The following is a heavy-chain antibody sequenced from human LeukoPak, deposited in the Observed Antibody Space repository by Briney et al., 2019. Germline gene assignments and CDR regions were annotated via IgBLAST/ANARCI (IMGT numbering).Heavy chain of an antibody. Sequence: PGGSLRLSCAASGFTFSSYGMTWVRQAPGKGLEWVSGISGSGDNTWYADSVKGRFTISRDNSKKTLDLQMHSLRAEDTAVYYCARVAYGAQAFDIWGQGTMVTVSS. V-gene: IGHV3-23*01. CDR2: ISGSGDNT. D-gene: IGHD4-17*01. J-gene: IGHJ3*02. CDR1: GFTFSSYG. CDR3: ARVAYGAQAFDI.